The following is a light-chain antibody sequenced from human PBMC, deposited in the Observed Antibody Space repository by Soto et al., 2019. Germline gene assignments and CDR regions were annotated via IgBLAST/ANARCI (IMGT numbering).Light chain of an antibody. Sequence: IQMTQSPSSLSASVGDRVTITCRASQSISSYLNWYQQKPGKAPKLLMYAASSLQSGVPTRFGGSGSGTDFTLTISSLQPEDFATYYCQQSYSTPLTFGGGTKVDIK. CDR1: QSISSY. CDR2: AAS. CDR3: QQSYSTPLT. V-gene: IGKV1-39*01. J-gene: IGKJ4*01.